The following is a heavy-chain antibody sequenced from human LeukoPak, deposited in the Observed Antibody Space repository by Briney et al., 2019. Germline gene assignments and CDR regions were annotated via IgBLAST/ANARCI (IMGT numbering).Heavy chain of an antibody. V-gene: IGHV4-39*01. CDR1: GGSISSRTYY. CDR3: ARRYYYDRSGYYFDF. Sequence: SETLSLTCTVSGGSISSRTYYWGWIRQPQGRGLEWIVSIYYSGSTYYNPSLKSRVTISVDTSKNQFSLKLRSVPAADTAVYYCARRYYYDRSGYYFDFWRQGTLVSVSS. CDR2: IYYSGST. D-gene: IGHD3-22*01. J-gene: IGHJ4*02.